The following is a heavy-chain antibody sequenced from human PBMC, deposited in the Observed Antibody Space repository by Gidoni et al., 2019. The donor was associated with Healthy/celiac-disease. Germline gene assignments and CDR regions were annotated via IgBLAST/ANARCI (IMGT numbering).Heavy chain of an antibody. CDR3: ARPREYSSSVGRGY. J-gene: IGHJ4*02. CDR2: ISSSSSTI. D-gene: IGHD6-6*01. Sequence: EVQLVESGGGLVQPGGSLRLSCAASGFTFRSYSMNWVRQAPGKGLEWVSYISSSSSTIYYADSVKGRFTISRDNAKNSLYLQMNSLRAEDTAVYYCARPREYSSSVGRGYWGQGTLVTVSS. V-gene: IGHV3-48*01. CDR1: GFTFRSYS.